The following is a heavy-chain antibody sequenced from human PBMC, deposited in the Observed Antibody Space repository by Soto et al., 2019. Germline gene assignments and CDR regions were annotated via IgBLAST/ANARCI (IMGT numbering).Heavy chain of an antibody. CDR1: GGSISSSSYY. J-gene: IGHJ4*02. Sequence: PSETLSLTCTVSGGSISSSSYYWGWIRQPPGKGLEWIGSIYYSGSTYYNPSLRNRVTISVDTSKNQFSLKLSSVTAADTAVYYCARVRVVAAYYFDYWGQGTLVTVSS. V-gene: IGHV4-39*01. D-gene: IGHD2-15*01. CDR3: ARVRVVAAYYFDY. CDR2: IYYSGST.